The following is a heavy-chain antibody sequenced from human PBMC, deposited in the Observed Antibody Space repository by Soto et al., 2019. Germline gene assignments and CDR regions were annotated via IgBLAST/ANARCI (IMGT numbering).Heavy chain of an antibody. Sequence: GRSLRLSCGASGFNFSGYGMHWVRQAPGKGLEWVAVISYDGSNKYYADSVKGRFTISRDNSKNTLYLQMNSLRAEDTAVYYCAKDPDSSGWDQYFQHWGQGTLVTVSS. CDR2: ISYDGSNK. D-gene: IGHD6-19*01. CDR1: GFNFSGYG. V-gene: IGHV3-30*18. J-gene: IGHJ1*01. CDR3: AKDPDSSGWDQYFQH.